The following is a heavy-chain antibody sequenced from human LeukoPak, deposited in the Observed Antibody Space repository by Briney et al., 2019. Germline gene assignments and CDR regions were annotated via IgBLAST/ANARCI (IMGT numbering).Heavy chain of an antibody. CDR2: ISSSSSYI. D-gene: IGHD1-1*01. V-gene: IGHV3-21*01. J-gene: IGHJ3*02. Sequence: GGSLRLSCAASGFTFSSYSMNWVRQAPGKGLGWVSSISSSSSYIYYADSVKGRFTISRDNAKNSLYLQMNSLRAEDTAVYYCARSTGHDAFDIWGQGTMVTVSS. CDR1: GFTFSSYS. CDR3: ARSTGHDAFDI.